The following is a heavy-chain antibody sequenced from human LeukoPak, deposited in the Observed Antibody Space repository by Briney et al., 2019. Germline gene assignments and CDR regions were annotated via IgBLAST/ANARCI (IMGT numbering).Heavy chain of an antibody. CDR3: VVGGSPGY. CDR2: ISTDGYTT. J-gene: IGHJ4*02. Sequence: GGSLRLSCAASGLAFSAYKMHWVRHAPRKGLVWVSRISTDGYTTDYADFVQGRFTASRDNTKNMWSLEMNSLRAEDTAVYYCVVGGSPGYWGQGTLVTVSS. CDR1: GLAFSAYK. V-gene: IGHV3-74*01. D-gene: IGHD2-15*01.